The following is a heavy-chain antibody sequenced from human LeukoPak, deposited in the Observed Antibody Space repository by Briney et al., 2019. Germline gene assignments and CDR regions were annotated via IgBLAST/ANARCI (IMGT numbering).Heavy chain of an antibody. D-gene: IGHD3-22*01. CDR3: ARFDSRTTTVDY. J-gene: IGHJ4*02. V-gene: IGHV4-34*01. CDR1: GGSFSGCY. Sequence: SETLSLTCAVYGGSFSGCYWSWIRQPPGKGLEWIGEINHSGSTNYNPSLKSRVTISVDTSKNQFSLKLSSVTAADTAVYYCARFDSRTTTVDYWGQGTLVTVSS. CDR2: INHSGST.